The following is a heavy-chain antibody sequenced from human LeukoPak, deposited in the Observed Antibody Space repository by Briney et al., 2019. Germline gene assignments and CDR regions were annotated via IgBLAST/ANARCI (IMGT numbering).Heavy chain of an antibody. CDR1: GYTFTSYD. J-gene: IGHJ6*02. D-gene: IGHD3-22*01. V-gene: IGHV1-8*01. Sequence: ASVNVSCKASGYTFTSYDINWVRQATGQGLEWMGWINPNSGNTGYAQKFQGRVTMTRNTSISTAYMELSSLRSEDTAVYYCARGRRDRITMIVVVTIYYYGMDVWGQGTTVTVSS. CDR2: INPNSGNT. CDR3: ARGRRDRITMIVVVTIYYYGMDV.